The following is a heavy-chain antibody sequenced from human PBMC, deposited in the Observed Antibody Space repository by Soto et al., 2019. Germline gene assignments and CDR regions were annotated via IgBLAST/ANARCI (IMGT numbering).Heavy chain of an antibody. CDR3: ARDPSHSGSYPYFDY. CDR1: GYTFTSYA. CDR2: INAGNGNT. V-gene: IGHV1-3*01. D-gene: IGHD1-26*01. J-gene: IGHJ4*02. Sequence: ASVKVSCKASGYTFTSYAMHWVRQAPGQRLEWMGWINAGNGNTKYSQKFQGRVTITRDTSASTAYMELSSLRSEDTAVYYCARDPSHSGSYPYFDYWGQGTLVTVSS.